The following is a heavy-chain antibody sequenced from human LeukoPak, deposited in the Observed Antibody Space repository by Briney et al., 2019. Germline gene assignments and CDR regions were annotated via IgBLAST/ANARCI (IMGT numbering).Heavy chain of an antibody. J-gene: IGHJ4*02. D-gene: IGHD3-10*01. V-gene: IGHV1-3*01. CDR1: GYIFTSYA. CDR3: ARTGSPRNGELFRY. CDR2: INAGNGNT. Sequence: ASVKVSCKASGYIFTSYAMHWVRQAPGQRLEWMGWINAGNGNTKYSQKFQGRVTITRDTSASTAYMELSSLRSEDTAVYYCARTGSPRNGELFRYWGQGTLVTVSS.